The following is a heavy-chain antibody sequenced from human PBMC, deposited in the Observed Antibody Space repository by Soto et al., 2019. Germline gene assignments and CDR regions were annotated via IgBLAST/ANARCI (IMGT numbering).Heavy chain of an antibody. CDR1: GGSFSGYY. D-gene: IGHD3-22*01. CDR3: ARDSSGYDIDY. J-gene: IGHJ4*02. V-gene: IGHV4-34*01. Sequence: QVQLQQWGAGLLKPSETLSLTCAVYGGSFSGYYWSWIRQPPGKGLEWIGEINHSGSTNYNPSLKSRVTISVDTSRNPFSLKLSSVTAADTAVYYCARDSSGYDIDYWGQGTLVTVSS. CDR2: INHSGST.